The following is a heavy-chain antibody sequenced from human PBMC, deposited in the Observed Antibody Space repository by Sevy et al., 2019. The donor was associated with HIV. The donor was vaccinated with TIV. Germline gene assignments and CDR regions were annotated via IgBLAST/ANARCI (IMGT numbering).Heavy chain of an antibody. V-gene: IGHV3-15*07. CDR1: GFTFSNAW. Sequence: GGSLRLSCAASGFTFSNAWMNWVRQAPGKGLEWVGRIKSKTDGGTTDYAAPVKGRLTISRDDSKNTLYLQMNSLKTEDTAVYYCTTDSRRFSVVVDLRYYYYGMDVWGQGTTVTVSS. J-gene: IGHJ6*02. CDR3: TTDSRRFSVVVDLRYYYYGMDV. CDR2: IKSKTDGGTT. D-gene: IGHD2-15*01.